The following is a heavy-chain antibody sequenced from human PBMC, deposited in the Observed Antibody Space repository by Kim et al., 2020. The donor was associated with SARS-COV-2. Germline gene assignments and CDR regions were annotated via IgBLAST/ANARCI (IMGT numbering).Heavy chain of an antibody. V-gene: IGHV3-33*01. CDR1: GFTFSSYG. J-gene: IGHJ3*02. CDR3: ARKRGVGATISAFDI. D-gene: IGHD1-26*01. Sequence: GGSLRLSCAASGFTFSSYGMHWVRQAPGKVLEWVAVIWYDGSNKYYADSVKGRFTISRDNSKNTLYLQMNSLRAEDTAVYYCARKRGVGATISAFDIWGQGTMVTVSS. CDR2: IWYDGSNK.